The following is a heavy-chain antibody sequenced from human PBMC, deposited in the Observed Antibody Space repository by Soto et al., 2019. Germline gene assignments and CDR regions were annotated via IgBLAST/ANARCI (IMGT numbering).Heavy chain of an antibody. V-gene: IGHV1-3*01. Sequence: ASVTVSCKASGYTFTNYAMHWVRLAPGHRLEWMGWINGGDGNTNYSQKFQGRVTITRDRSASTAYMELSRLRYEDTAVYYCASSYSSSSKSIFFDPWGQGTQVTVPS. CDR2: INGGDGNT. J-gene: IGHJ5*02. D-gene: IGHD6-6*01. CDR3: ASSYSSSSKSIFFDP. CDR1: GYTFTNYA.